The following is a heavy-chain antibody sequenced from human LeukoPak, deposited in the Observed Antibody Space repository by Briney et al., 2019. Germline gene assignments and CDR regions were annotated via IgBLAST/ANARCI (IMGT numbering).Heavy chain of an antibody. V-gene: IGHV3-23*01. CDR2: ISGSGGST. J-gene: IGHJ4*02. D-gene: IGHD6-13*01. CDR1: GFTFSSYA. CDR3: AKPLSGIPAAGYYFDY. Sequence: PGGSLRLSCAASGFTFSSYAMSWVRQAPGKGLEWVSAISGSGGSTYYADSVKGRFTISRDNSKNTLYLQMNSLRAEDTAVYYCAKPLSGIPAAGYYFDYWGQGTLVTVSS.